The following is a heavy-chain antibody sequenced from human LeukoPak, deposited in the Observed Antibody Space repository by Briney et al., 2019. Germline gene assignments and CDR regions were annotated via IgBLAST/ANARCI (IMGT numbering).Heavy chain of an antibody. CDR3: ARATGNWNYPYYYMDV. V-gene: IGHV4-39*07. CDR2: IYYSGST. CDR1: GGSISSSSYY. J-gene: IGHJ6*03. Sequence: SETLSLTCTVSGGSISSSSYYWGWIRQPPGKGLEWIGSIYYSGSTYYNPSLKSRVTISVDTSKNQFSLKLSSVTAADTAVYYCARATGNWNYPYYYMDVWGKGTTVTVSS. D-gene: IGHD1-7*01.